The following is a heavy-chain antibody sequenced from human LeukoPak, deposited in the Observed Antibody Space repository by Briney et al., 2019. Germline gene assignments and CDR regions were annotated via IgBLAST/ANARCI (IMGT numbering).Heavy chain of an antibody. J-gene: IGHJ3*02. V-gene: IGHV3-7*01. CDR2: IKQDGSEK. D-gene: IGHD3-22*01. CDR3: ARDSPYYYDSSGYVSHAFDI. Sequence: GGSLRLSCAASGFTFSSYEMSWVRQAPGKGLEWVANIKQDGSEKYYVDSVKGRFTISRDNAKNSLYLQMNSLRAEDTAVYYCARDSPYYYDSSGYVSHAFDIWGQGTMVTVSS. CDR1: GFTFSSYE.